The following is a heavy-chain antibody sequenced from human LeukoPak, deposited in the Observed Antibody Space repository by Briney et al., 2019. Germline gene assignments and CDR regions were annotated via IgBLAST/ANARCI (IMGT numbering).Heavy chain of an antibody. D-gene: IGHD1-26*01. V-gene: IGHV3-48*03. CDR1: GFTFSIYE. J-gene: IGHJ4*02. Sequence: GGSLRLSCAASGFTFSIYEMNWVRQAPGKGLEWVSYISSSGSTIYYADSVKGRFTISRDNAKNSLYLQMNSLRAEDTAVYYCAREGIVGATRVTDSWGQGTLVTVSS. CDR2: ISSSGSTI. CDR3: AREGIVGATRVTDS.